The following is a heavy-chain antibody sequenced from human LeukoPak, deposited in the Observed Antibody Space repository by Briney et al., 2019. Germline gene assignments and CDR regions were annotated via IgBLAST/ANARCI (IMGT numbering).Heavy chain of an antibody. CDR3: ARHGFTMVRGALDY. J-gene: IGHJ4*02. D-gene: IGHD3-10*01. CDR2: INHSGST. V-gene: IGHV4-34*01. CDR1: GGSFSGYY. Sequence: SETLSLTCAVYGGSFSGYYWSWIRQPPGKGLEWIGEINHSGSTYYNPSLKSRVTISVDTSKNQFSLKLSSVTAADTAVYYCARHGFTMVRGALDYWGQGTLVTVSS.